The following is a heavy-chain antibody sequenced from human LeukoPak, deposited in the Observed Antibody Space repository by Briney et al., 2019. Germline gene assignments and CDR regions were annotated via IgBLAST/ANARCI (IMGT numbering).Heavy chain of an antibody. CDR3: AKRGVVIRVILVGFHKEAYYFDS. D-gene: IGHD3-22*01. CDR2: VSDSGGRT. V-gene: IGHV3-23*01. J-gene: IGHJ4*02. Sequence: GGSLRLSCAVSGITLSNYGMSWVRQAPGKGLEWVAGVSDSGGRTNYADSVKGRFTISRDDPKNTLYLQMNSLRAEDTAVYFCAKRGVVIRVILVGFHKEAYYFDSWGQGALVTVSS. CDR1: GITLSNYG.